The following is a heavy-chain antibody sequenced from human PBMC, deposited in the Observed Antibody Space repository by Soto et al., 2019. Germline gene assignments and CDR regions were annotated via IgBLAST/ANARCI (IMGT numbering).Heavy chain of an antibody. D-gene: IGHD3-9*01. J-gene: IGHJ6*02. CDR1: GGTFSSYA. CDR3: ARGNVLRYFDWSYGMDV. V-gene: IGHV1-69*13. CDR2: IIPIFGTA. Sequence: SVKVSCKASGGTFSSYAISWVRQAPGQGLEWMGGIIPIFGTANYAQKFQGRVTITAEESTSTAYMELISLRSEDTAVYYCARGNVLRYFDWSYGMDVWG.